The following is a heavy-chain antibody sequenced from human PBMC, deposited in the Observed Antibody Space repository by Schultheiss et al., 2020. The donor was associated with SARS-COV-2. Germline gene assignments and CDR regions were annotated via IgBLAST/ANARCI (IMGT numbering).Heavy chain of an antibody. CDR3: AAAYYGDPLWDWFDP. V-gene: IGHV4-30-4*01. J-gene: IGHJ5*02. D-gene: IGHD4-17*01. CDR1: GGSISSGDYY. CDR2: IYYSGST. Sequence: SQTLSLICTVSGGSISSGDYYWSWIRQPPGKGLEWIGYIYYSGSTYYNPSLKSRVTISVDTSKNQFSLKLSSVTAADTAVYYCAAAYYGDPLWDWFDPWGQGTLVTVSS.